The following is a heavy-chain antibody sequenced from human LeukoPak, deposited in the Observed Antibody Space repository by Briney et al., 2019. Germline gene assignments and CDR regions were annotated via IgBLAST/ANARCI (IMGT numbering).Heavy chain of an antibody. CDR2: ISTYNGNT. Sequence: ASVKVSCKASGYTFSSYGISWVRQAPGQGLEWMEWISTYNGNTNYAQKLQGRVTMTTDTSTSTAYMELRSLRSDDTAVYYCARDSTGNYYDYYGMDVWGQGTTVTVSS. CDR3: ARDSTGNYYDYYGMDV. V-gene: IGHV1-18*01. D-gene: IGHD1-14*01. J-gene: IGHJ6*02. CDR1: GYTFSSYG.